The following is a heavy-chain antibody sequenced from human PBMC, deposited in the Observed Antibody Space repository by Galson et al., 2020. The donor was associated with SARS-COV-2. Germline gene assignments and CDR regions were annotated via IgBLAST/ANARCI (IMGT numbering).Heavy chain of an antibody. V-gene: IGHV5-51*01. D-gene: IGHD2-21*01. CDR3: ATTYCGGDCAPFYYYYMDV. Sequence: GESLKISCKGSGYSFTSYWIGWVRQMPGKGLEWMGIIYPGDSDTRYSPSFQGQVTISADKSISTAYLQWSSLKASDTAMYYCATTYCGGDCAPFYYYYMDVWGKGTTVTVSS. CDR2: IYPGDSDT. J-gene: IGHJ6*03. CDR1: GYSFTSYW.